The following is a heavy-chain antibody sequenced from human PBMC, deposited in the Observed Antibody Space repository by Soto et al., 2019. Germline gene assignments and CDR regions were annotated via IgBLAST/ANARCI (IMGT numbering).Heavy chain of an antibody. J-gene: IGHJ4*02. V-gene: IGHV4-30-2*01. CDR3: ARDLGDGFFDY. CDR1: GGSISSGDYS. CDR2: IYHSGST. Sequence: SETLFLTCAVSGGSISSGDYSWTWIRQPPGKGLELIGRIYHSGSTYYNPSLKTRVSISIDKSKNQFSLKLSSVTAADSAVYYCARDLGDGFFDYWGQGTLVTVSS. D-gene: IGHD3-10*01.